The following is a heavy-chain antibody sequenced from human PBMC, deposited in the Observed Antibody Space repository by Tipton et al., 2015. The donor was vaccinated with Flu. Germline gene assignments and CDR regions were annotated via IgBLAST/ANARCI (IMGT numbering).Heavy chain of an antibody. V-gene: IGHV3-23*01. CDR3: AKVIPEIVSGLDY. CDR1: GFTFSRYA. Sequence: SLRLSCAASGFTFSRYAMSWVRQAPGKGLEWVSTISGSGSRTCGRTCYADSVKGRFTISRDNSKDTLYLQMNSLRAEDTAIYYCAKVIPEIVSGLDYWGQGTLVTVSS. D-gene: IGHD5/OR15-5a*01. CDR2: ISGSGSRTCGRT. J-gene: IGHJ4*02.